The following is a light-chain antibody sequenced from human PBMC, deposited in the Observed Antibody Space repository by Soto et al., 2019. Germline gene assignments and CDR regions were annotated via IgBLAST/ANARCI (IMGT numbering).Light chain of an antibody. Sequence: EIVLTHSPATLSLSLCERATLSSRASQSVSNNYLAWYQQEPGQAPRLLIYGASNRATGIPDRFSGSGSGTDFTLTISRLEPEDFAVYYCQQYGSSGTFGQGTKVDIK. CDR1: QSVSNNY. CDR3: QQYGSSGT. J-gene: IGKJ1*01. CDR2: GAS. V-gene: IGKV3-20*01.